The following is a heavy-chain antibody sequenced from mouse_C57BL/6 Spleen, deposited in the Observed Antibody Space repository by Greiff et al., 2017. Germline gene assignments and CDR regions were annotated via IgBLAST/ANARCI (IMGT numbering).Heavy chain of an antibody. CDR1: GFTFSDYG. CDR3: ARGGYGRSFDY. D-gene: IGHD2-2*01. CDR2: ISSGSSTI. V-gene: IGHV5-17*01. J-gene: IGHJ2*01. Sequence: EVQLQESGGGLVKPGGSLKLSCAASGFTFSDYGMHWVRQAPEKGLEWVAYISSGSSTIYYADTVKGRFTISRDNAKNTLFLQMTSLGSEDTAMYYCARGGYGRSFDYWGQGTTLTVSS.